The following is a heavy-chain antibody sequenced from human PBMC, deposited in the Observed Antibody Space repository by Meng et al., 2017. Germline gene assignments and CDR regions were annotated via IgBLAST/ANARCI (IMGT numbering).Heavy chain of an antibody. V-gene: IGHV4-38-2*02. CDR2: IYHSGST. CDR3: ARDPAELLWCGESKNAFDI. CDR1: GYSISSGYY. Sequence: GSLRLSCTVSGYSISSGYYWGWIRQPPGKGLEWRGSIYHSGSTYYNPSLKSRVTIAVDTSKHQFSLKLSSVTAADTAVYYCARDPAELLWCGESKNAFDIWGQGTMVTVSS. D-gene: IGHD3-10*01. J-gene: IGHJ3*02.